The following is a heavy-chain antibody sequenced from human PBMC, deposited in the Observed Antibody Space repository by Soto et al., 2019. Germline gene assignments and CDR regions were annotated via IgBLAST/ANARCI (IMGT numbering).Heavy chain of an antibody. Sequence: GAAGKVSCKASGYTFTSHYMHWVRQAPGQALECTGIINPSGVSTSYAQKFQGRVTIPRDTSTSTVYMELSTLRSEDTAVYYCARAESTIFGVVSPGYRYYDMDVCGQGTTVTASS. J-gene: IGHJ6*02. D-gene: IGHD3-3*01. CDR1: GYTFTSHY. CDR2: INPSGVST. CDR3: ARAESTIFGVVSPGYRYYDMDV. V-gene: IGHV1-46*01.